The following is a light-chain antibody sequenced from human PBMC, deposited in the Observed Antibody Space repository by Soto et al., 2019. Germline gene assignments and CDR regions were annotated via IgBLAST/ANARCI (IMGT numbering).Light chain of an antibody. V-gene: IGLV2-14*01. Sequence: QSVLTQPASVSGSPGQSITISCSGTRSDIGRYNYVAWYQQFPGKTPKILIYGVSNRPSGVASRCSGSESGNTASLTISGLQAEDAADYYCLSFTTTSTHVFGNGTKVTVL. CDR3: LSFTTTSTHV. CDR2: GVS. J-gene: IGLJ1*01. CDR1: RSDIGRYNY.